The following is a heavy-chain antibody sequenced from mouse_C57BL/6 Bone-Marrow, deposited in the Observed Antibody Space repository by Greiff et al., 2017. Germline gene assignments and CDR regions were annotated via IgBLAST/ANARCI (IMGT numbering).Heavy chain of an antibody. J-gene: IGHJ4*01. CDR2: IWGGGST. CDR1: GFPLTSYG. Sequence: VQLKVSGPGLVAPSPSLSITCTVSGFPLTSYGVDWVRQPPGKGLAWLGVIWGGGSTNYNSALMSKLSISKDNFKSQGYLKMNRLQADDTAMYYWAKQKYYGSSYATDNWGQGTSVTVSS. CDR3: AKQKYYGSSYATDN. D-gene: IGHD1-1*01. V-gene: IGHV2-9*01.